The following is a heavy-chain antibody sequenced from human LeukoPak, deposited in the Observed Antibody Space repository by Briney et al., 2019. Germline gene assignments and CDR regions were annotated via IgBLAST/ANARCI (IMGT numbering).Heavy chain of an antibody. CDR1: GYIFTSYG. J-gene: IGHJ4*02. CDR2: ISAYNGNT. Sequence: ASVKVSCKASGYIFTSYGISWVRQAPGQGLEWMGWISAYNGNTNYAQKLQGRVTMTTDTSTSTAYMELRSLRSDDTAVYYCARDRAGYSSGWAFDYWGQGTLVTVSS. CDR3: ARDRAGYSSGWAFDY. V-gene: IGHV1-18*04. D-gene: IGHD6-19*01.